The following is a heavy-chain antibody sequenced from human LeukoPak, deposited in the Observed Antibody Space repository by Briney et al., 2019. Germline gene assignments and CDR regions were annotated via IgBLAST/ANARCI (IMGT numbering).Heavy chain of an antibody. Sequence: PSETLSLTCTVSGGSISSGGYYWSWIRQHPGKGLEWIGYIYYSGSTYYNPSLKSRVTISVDTSKNQFSLKLSSVTAADTAVYYCASSKKDYYGMDVWGQGTTVTVSS. CDR2: IYYSGST. V-gene: IGHV4-31*03. CDR3: ASSKKDYYGMDV. J-gene: IGHJ6*02. CDR1: GGSISSGGYY.